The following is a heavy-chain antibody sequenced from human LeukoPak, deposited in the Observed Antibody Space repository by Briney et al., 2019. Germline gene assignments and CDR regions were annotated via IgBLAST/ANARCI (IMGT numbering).Heavy chain of an antibody. CDR2: ISSSSTNV. Sequence: GGSLRLSCAASGFTFSSYSMNWVRQAPGKGLEWVSYISSSSTNVYYADSVKGRFTISRDNAKNSLCLQMNSLRAEDTAVYYCASGSRRFDYWGQGTLVTVSS. D-gene: IGHD5-12*01. J-gene: IGHJ4*02. V-gene: IGHV3-48*01. CDR1: GFTFSSYS. CDR3: ASGSRRFDY.